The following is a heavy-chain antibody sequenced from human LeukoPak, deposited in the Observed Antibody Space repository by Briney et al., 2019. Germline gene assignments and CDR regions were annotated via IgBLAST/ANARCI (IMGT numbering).Heavy chain of an antibody. CDR3: ARDFRWGLWGSYAFDI. CDR2: INPSGGST. D-gene: IGHD3-16*01. V-gene: IGHV1-46*01. J-gene: IGHJ3*02. CDR1: GYTFTSYY. Sequence: ASVKVSCKASGYTFTSYYMHWVRQAPGQGLEWMGIINPSGGSTSYAQKFQGRVTMTRDTSTSTVYMELSSLRSEDTAMYYCARDFRWGLWGSYAFDIWGQGTKVTVSS.